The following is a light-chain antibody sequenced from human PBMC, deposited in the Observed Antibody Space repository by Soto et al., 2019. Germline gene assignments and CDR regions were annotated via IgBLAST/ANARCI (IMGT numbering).Light chain of an antibody. J-gene: IGLJ3*02. Sequence: QSALTQPASVSGSPGQSITISCTGTSSDVGGYNSVSWYQQHPNKAPKLMIYEVSNRPSGISNWFSGSKSGNTASLTISGLQAEDEADYCCSSYTSSKQQHSRVFGRGTKLTVL. V-gene: IGLV2-14*01. CDR3: SSYTSSKQQHSRV. CDR1: SSDVGGYNS. CDR2: EVS.